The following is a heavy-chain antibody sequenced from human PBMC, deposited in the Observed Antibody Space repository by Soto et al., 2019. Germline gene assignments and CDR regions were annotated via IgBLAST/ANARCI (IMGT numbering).Heavy chain of an antibody. CDR2: ISSSSSYI. CDR3: ARDWASNDAFDI. CDR1: GFTFSSYS. J-gene: IGHJ3*02. V-gene: IGHV3-21*01. D-gene: IGHD3-16*01. Sequence: GGSLRLSCAASGFTFSSYSMNWVRQAPGKGLEWVSSISSSSSYIYYADSLKGRFTISRDNAKNSLYLQMNSLRAEDTAVYYCARDWASNDAFDIWGQGTMGTVSS.